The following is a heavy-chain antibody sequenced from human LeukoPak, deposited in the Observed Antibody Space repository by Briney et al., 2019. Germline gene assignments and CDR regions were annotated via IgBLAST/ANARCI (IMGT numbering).Heavy chain of an antibody. CDR3: ARDDGDDISIVNDYYLDS. CDR2: IFYDAINK. CDR1: GFTFSSYT. J-gene: IGHJ4*02. Sequence: GGSLRLSCAASGFTFSSYTMHWVRQAPGKGLEWVAVIFYDAINKYYADSVKGRFTISRDNSKNTLYLQMNSLITEDTAVYYCARDDGDDISIVNDYYLDSWGQGTLVTVSS. D-gene: IGHD2/OR15-2a*01. V-gene: IGHV3-30-3*01.